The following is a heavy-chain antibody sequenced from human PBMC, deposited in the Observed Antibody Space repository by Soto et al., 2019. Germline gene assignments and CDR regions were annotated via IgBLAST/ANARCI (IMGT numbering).Heavy chain of an antibody. CDR3: ARDQARDGYRLPFDY. Sequence: QVQLVESGGGVVQPGRSLRLSCAASGFTFSSYGMHWVRQAPGKGLEWVAVIWYDGSNKYYADSVKGRFTISRDNSKNTLYLQMNSLRAEDTAVYYCARDQARDGYRLPFDYWGQGTLVTVSS. D-gene: IGHD5-12*01. J-gene: IGHJ4*02. CDR2: IWYDGSNK. CDR1: GFTFSSYG. V-gene: IGHV3-33*01.